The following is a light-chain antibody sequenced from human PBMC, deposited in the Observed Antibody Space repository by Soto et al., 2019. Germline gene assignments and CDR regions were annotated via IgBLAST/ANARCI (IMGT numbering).Light chain of an antibody. J-gene: IGLJ2*01. CDR2: DVS. CDR1: SSDVGGYNY. CDR3: GSNISSTPLV. V-gene: IGLV2-14*03. Sequence: QSALTQPASVSGSPGQSITISCTGTSSDVGGYNYVSWYQQHPDNAPHLIIVDVSNRPSGISDRFSGCKSGNPASLTISVLHAEDEAYYYCGSNISSTPLVFGGGTKVTVL.